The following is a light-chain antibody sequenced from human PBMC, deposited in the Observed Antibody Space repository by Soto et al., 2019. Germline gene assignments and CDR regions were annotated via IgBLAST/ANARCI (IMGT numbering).Light chain of an antibody. J-gene: IGKJ1*01. CDR3: MQSLETPWT. CDR1: QSLMHSNGYNY. Sequence: DIVMTQSPLALPVTPGEAASISCRSSQSLMHSNGYNYVDWYLQKPGQSPQLLIYLGFSRASGVHDRFSGSGSVTDCTLKISRVEAGDVGVYYCMQSLETPWTFGQGTKMDVK. V-gene: IGKV2-28*01. CDR2: LGF.